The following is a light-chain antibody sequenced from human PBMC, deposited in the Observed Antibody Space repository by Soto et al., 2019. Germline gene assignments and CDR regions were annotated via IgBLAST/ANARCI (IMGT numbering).Light chain of an antibody. Sequence: QSALTQPPSASGSPGQSVTISCTGTSSDVGGYKYVSWYQQHPGKARKLMIYEVSKRPSGVPDRFSGSKSGNTASLTVSGLQAEDEADYYCSSYAGSILGVFGGGTKLTVL. CDR2: EVS. V-gene: IGLV2-8*01. CDR1: SSDVGGYKY. CDR3: SSYAGSILGV. J-gene: IGLJ3*02.